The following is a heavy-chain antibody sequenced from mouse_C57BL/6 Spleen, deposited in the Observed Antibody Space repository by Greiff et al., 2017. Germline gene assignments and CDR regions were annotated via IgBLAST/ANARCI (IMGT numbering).Heavy chain of an antibody. J-gene: IGHJ3*01. CDR1: GYTFTSYW. CDR2: IDPSDSNT. Sequence: QVQLQQPGAELVKPGASVKLSCKASGYTFTSYWMQWVKQRPGQGLEWIGEIDPSDSNTNYNQKFKGKATLTVDTSSSTAYMQLSSLTAEDSAVYCCGRCGCDVWFAYWGQGTLVTVSA. CDR3: GRCGCDVWFAY. V-gene: IGHV1-50*01. D-gene: IGHD2-2*01.